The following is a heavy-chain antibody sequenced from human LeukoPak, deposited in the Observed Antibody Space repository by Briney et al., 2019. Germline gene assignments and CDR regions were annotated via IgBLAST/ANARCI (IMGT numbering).Heavy chain of an antibody. V-gene: IGHV3-23*01. CDR1: GFTFSTYA. D-gene: IGHD2-2*01. J-gene: IGHJ4*02. CDR2: ISGSSRKV. CDR3: TKEGFGPADSDY. Sequence: GGSLRLSCAAAGFTFSTYAMSWVRQAPGKGPEWLSAISGSSRKVFYADSVKGRLTINRDNSKNTLFLQMSSLRVEDTAVYYCTKEGFGPADSDYWGQGTLVTVSS.